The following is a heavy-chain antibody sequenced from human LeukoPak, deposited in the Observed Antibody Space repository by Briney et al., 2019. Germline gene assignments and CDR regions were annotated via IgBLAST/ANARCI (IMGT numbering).Heavy chain of an antibody. J-gene: IGHJ4*02. D-gene: IGHD1-7*01. CDR2: ISGSGVST. CDR3: AKDERNWNYNLASQTYD. V-gene: IGHV3-23*01. CDR1: GFTFSDYY. Sequence: HPGGSLRLSCAASGFTFSDYYMSWIRQAPGKGLEWVSAISGSGVSTYYADSVKGRFTVSRDNSKNTLYLQMSSLRAEDTAVYYCAKDERNWNYNLASQTYDWGQGTLVTVSS.